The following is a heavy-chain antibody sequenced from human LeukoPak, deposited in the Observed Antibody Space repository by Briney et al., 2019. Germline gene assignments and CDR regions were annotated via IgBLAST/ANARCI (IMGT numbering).Heavy chain of an antibody. J-gene: IGHJ4*02. D-gene: IGHD2-15*01. Sequence: HAGGSLRLSCAASGFTFSSYGMHWVRQAPGKGLEWVAVISYDGSNKYYADSVKGRFTISRDNSKNTLYLQMNSLRAEDTAVYYCARGYCSGGSCYHDYWGQGILVTVSS. CDR3: ARGYCSGGSCYHDY. CDR2: ISYDGSNK. CDR1: GFTFSSYG. V-gene: IGHV3-30*19.